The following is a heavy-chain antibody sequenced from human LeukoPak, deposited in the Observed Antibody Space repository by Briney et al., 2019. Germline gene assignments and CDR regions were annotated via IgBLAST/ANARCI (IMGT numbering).Heavy chain of an antibody. Sequence: SVKVSCKASGGTFSIYSISWVRQAPGQGLEWMGGIIPIFDTADYAQKFQGRVTITADESTSTAYMELSSLRSEDTAVFYCARISLGAIWGYYYGMDVWGQGTTVTVSS. D-gene: IGHD1-26*01. CDR3: ARISLGAIWGYYYGMDV. J-gene: IGHJ6*02. V-gene: IGHV1-69*13. CDR2: IIPIFDTA. CDR1: GGTFSIYS.